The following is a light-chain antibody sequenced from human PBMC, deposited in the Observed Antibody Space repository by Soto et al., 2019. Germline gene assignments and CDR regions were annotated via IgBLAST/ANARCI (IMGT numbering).Light chain of an antibody. J-gene: IGKJ1*01. V-gene: IGKV2-30*01. CDR3: MQGTHWPWT. Sequence: DVVMTQSPLSLTVTLGQPASISCRSSQSIVYSDGNSYLNWFQQRPGQSPRRLIYKASNRDSGVPDRLSGSGSGTDFTLKISRVEAEDVGVYYCMQGTHWPWTLGQGTKVEIK. CDR2: KAS. CDR1: QSIVYSDGNSY.